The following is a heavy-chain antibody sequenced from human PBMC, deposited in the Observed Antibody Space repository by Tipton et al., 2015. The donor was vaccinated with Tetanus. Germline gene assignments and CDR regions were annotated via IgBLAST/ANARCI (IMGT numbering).Heavy chain of an antibody. J-gene: IGHJ3*02. CDR2: ISNSGST. CDR1: GGSISSDGAY. CDR3: ARPEASGRARGFDI. Sequence: TLSLTCTVSGGSISSDGAYWSWIRQHPGEGLEWIGYISNSGSTYYNPSLKGRVTISGDTSKNLFSLTSVTASDTAVYYCARPEASGRARGFDIWGQGTKVTVSP. V-gene: IGHV4-31*03. D-gene: IGHD3-10*01.